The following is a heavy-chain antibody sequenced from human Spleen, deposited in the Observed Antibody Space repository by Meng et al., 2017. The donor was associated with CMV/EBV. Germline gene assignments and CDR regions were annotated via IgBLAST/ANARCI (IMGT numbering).Heavy chain of an antibody. CDR3: ARDSSFVVVLDATVGARGGMDV. CDR1: GGSISDTSYY. CDR2: VYYTGNT. J-gene: IGHJ6*02. V-gene: IGHV4-39*07. Sequence: SETLSLTCSVSGGSISDTSYYWGWIRQPPGKGLEWIGSVYYTGNTYHNRSLKSRVSISVDTSNNQFSLKLNSVTAADTAVYYCARDSSFVVVLDATVGARGGMDVWGQGTTVTVSS. D-gene: IGHD2-2*01.